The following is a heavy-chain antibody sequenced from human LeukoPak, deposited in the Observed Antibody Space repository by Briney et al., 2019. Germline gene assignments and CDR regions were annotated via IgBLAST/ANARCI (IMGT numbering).Heavy chain of an antibody. CDR3: ARGDSSSWYGIYYYYMDV. Sequence: ASVKVSCKASGYTFTGYYMHWVRQAPGQGLEWMGWINPNSGGTNYAQKFQGRVTMTRDTSISTAYMELSRLRSDDTAVYYCARGDSSSWYGIYYYYMDVWGKGTMVTISS. CDR2: INPNSGGT. V-gene: IGHV1-2*02. D-gene: IGHD6-13*01. J-gene: IGHJ6*03. CDR1: GYTFTGYY.